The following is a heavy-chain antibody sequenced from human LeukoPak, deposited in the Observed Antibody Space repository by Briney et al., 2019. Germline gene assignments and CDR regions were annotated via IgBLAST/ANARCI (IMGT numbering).Heavy chain of an antibody. J-gene: IGHJ4*02. CDR1: GYTFTSYG. CDR3: ARDHPVYSSSWYDY. CDR2: ISAYNGNT. Sequence: ASVKVSCKASGYTFTSYGISWVRQAPGQGLEWMGWISAYNGNTNYAQKLQGRVTMTTDTSTSTAYMELRSLRSDDTAVYYCARDHPVYSSSWYDYWGQGTLVTVSS. D-gene: IGHD6-13*01. V-gene: IGHV1-18*01.